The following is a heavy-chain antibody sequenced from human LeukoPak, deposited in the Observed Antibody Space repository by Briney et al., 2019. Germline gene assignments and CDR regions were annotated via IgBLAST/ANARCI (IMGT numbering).Heavy chain of an antibody. CDR2: ISWNSGSI. J-gene: IGHJ4*02. CDR3: TKDYKTVGRGAGDD. V-gene: IGHV3-9*01. CDR1: GFTFDDFA. Sequence: GGSLRLSCAASGFTFDDFAMHWVRQPPGKGLEWVSGISWNSGSIGYADSVKGRFTISRDNAKNSLYLHMSSLRAEDTALYYCTKDYKTVGRGAGDDWGQGTLVTVSS. D-gene: IGHD1-26*01.